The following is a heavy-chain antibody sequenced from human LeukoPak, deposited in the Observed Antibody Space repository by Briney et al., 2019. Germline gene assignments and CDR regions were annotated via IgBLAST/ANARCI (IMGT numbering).Heavy chain of an antibody. Sequence: GGSLRLSCAASGFTFGSYAMHWVRQAPGKGLEWVAVISHEGSNEYNADSVKGRFTISRDNSKNTLYLQMNSLKTEDTAVYYCTTVRLGAGNFDYWGQGTLVTVSS. CDR3: TTVRLGAGNFDY. J-gene: IGHJ4*02. CDR1: GFTFGSYA. V-gene: IGHV3-30-3*01. CDR2: ISHEGSNE. D-gene: IGHD3-10*01.